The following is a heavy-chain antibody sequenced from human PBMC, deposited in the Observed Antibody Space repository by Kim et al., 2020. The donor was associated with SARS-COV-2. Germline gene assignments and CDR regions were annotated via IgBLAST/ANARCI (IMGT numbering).Heavy chain of an antibody. J-gene: IGHJ4*02. CDR1: GGSISSGDNS. D-gene: IGHD3-22*01. V-gene: IGHV4-30-2*01. CDR3: ARHYYDSSSSYFDS. CDR2: FYQNGNT. Sequence: SETLSLTCAVSGGSISSGDNSWTWIRQPPGKGLEWIGYFYQNGNTYYNPSLWTRVTISVERSKNQFSLRLTSVTAADTPVYYCARHYYDSSSSYFDSWGLGTLVTVSS.